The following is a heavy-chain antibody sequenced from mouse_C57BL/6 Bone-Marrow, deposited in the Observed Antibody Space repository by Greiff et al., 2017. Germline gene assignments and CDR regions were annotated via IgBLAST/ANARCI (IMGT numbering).Heavy chain of an antibody. CDR1: GYTFTSYW. V-gene: IGHV1-59*01. D-gene: IGHD1-2*01. CDR3: ARGERQTLPFAY. J-gene: IGHJ3*01. Sequence: QVQLQQPGAELVRPGTSVKLSCKASGYTFTSYWMHWVKQRPGQGLEWIGVIDPSDSYTNYNQKFKGKATLTVDTSSSTAYMQLSSLTSEASAVYYCARGERQTLPFAYWGQGTLVTVSA. CDR2: IDPSDSYT.